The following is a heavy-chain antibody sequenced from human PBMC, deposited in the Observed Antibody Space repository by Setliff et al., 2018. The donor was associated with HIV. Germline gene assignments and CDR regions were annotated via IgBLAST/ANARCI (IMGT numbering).Heavy chain of an antibody. D-gene: IGHD3-22*01. V-gene: IGHV4-4*07. Sequence: PSETLSLTCIVSGDSVTGYHWNWIRQPAGQGLEWIGRIYYNGWTDYNPSLKSRVTISLDTSKNRFSLKLTSVTAADTAVYYCAARHITMIVVGLGYWGQGTLVTVSS. CDR1: GDSVTGYH. CDR3: AARHITMIVVGLGY. CDR2: IYYNGWT. J-gene: IGHJ4*02.